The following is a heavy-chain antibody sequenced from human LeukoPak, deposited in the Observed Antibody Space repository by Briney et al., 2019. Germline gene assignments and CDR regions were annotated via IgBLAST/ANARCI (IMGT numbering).Heavy chain of an antibody. CDR1: GSSVSGYY. J-gene: IGHJ5*02. V-gene: IGHV4-34*01. Sequence: SETLSLTCAVYGSSVSGYYWSWIRQPPGKGLEWIGEISYTGSNDYNPSLKSRVTISVDTSKNQFSLKLSSVTAADTAVYYCARGEIPYCSSTSCYPPTANWFDPWGQGTLVTVSS. CDR2: ISYTGSN. D-gene: IGHD2-2*01. CDR3: ARGEIPYCSSTSCYPPTANWFDP.